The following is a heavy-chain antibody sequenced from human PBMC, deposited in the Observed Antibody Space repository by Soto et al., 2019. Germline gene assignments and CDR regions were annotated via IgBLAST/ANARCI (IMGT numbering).Heavy chain of an antibody. CDR3: ATRGYSYGYHDY. D-gene: IGHD5-18*01. CDR2: ISAYNGNT. J-gene: IGHJ4*02. Sequence: ASVKVSWKASGYTFTSYGISWVRQAPGQGLEWMGWISAYNGNTNYAQKLQGRVTMTTDTSTSTAYMELRSLRSDDTAVYYCATRGYSYGYHDYWGQGTLVTVSS. V-gene: IGHV1-18*01. CDR1: GYTFTSYG.